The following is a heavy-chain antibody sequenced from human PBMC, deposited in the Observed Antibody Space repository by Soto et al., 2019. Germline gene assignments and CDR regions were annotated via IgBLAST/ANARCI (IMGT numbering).Heavy chain of an antibody. Sequence: ASVKVSCKASGYTFTSYAMHWVRQAPGQRLEWMGWINAGNGNTKYSQKFQGRVTITRDTSASTAYMELSSLRSEDTAVYYCARGRSSSTDYYYYYMDVWGKGTTVTVSS. V-gene: IGHV1-3*01. CDR1: GYTFTSYA. J-gene: IGHJ6*03. D-gene: IGHD6-6*01. CDR3: ARGRSSSTDYYYYYMDV. CDR2: INAGNGNT.